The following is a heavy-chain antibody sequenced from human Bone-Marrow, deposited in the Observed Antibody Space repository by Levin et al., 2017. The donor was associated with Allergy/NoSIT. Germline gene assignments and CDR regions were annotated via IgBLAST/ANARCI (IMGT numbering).Heavy chain of an antibody. J-gene: IGHJ4*02. CDR2: IYYSGST. V-gene: IGHV4-59*01. CDR1: GGSTSSYY. CDR3: ARGKYYFDY. Sequence: SETLSLTCTVSGGSTSSYYWSWIRQPPGKGLEWIGYIYYSGSTNSNPSLKSRVTISVDTSKNQFSLKLSSVTSADTAIYFCARGKYYFDYWGLGNLVTVSS.